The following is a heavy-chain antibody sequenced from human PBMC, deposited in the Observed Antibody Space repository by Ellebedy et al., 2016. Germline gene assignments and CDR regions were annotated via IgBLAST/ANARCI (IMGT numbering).Heavy chain of an antibody. J-gene: IGHJ1*01. Sequence: GESLKISCAVSGFTLSSYWIHWVRQVPGKGLVWVSRINPDGSYTSYAGSAKGRFTMSRDNAQNSLYLQMNSLRDEDTAVYYCARGVPAAMGYFQYWGQGTLVTVSS. V-gene: IGHV3-74*01. D-gene: IGHD2-2*01. CDR1: GFTLSSYW. CDR3: ARGVPAAMGYFQY. CDR2: INPDGSYT.